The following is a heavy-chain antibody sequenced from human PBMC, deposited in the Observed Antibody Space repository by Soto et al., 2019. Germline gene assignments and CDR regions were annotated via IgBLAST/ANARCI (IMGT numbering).Heavy chain of an antibody. CDR2: IYYSGST. Sequence: PSETLSLTCTVSGGSISSYYWSWIRQPPGKGLEWIGYIYYSGSTNYNPSLKSRVTISVDTSKNQFSLKLSPVTAADTAVYYCARAVVVVAARGLHYFAYWGQGTLVTVSS. CDR1: GGSISSYY. D-gene: IGHD2-15*01. CDR3: ARAVVVVAARGLHYFAY. J-gene: IGHJ4*02. V-gene: IGHV4-59*01.